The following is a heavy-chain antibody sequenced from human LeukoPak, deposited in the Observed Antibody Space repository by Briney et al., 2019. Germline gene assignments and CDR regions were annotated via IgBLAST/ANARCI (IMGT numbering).Heavy chain of an antibody. Sequence: PSETLSLTCTVSGGSISSYYWSWIRQPPGKGLEWIGYIYYSGSTNYNPSLKSRVTISVDTSKNQFSLKLSSVTAADTAVYYCARLLYTSGLDYWGQGTLVTVSS. V-gene: IGHV4-59*08. CDR2: IYYSGST. D-gene: IGHD6-19*01. CDR3: ARLLYTSGLDY. CDR1: GGSISSYY. J-gene: IGHJ4*02.